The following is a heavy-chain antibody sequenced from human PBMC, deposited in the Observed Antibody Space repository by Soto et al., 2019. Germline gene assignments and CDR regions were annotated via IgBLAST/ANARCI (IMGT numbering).Heavy chain of an antibody. CDR3: ARGTYDSSGYLGSYYYGMDV. D-gene: IGHD3-22*01. CDR1: GFTFSSYG. J-gene: IGHJ6*02. Sequence: GSLRLSCAASGFTFSSYGMHWVRQAPGKGLEWVAVIWYDGSNKYYADSVKGRFTISRDNSKNTLYLQMNSLRAEDTAVYYCARGTYDSSGYLGSYYYGMDVWGQGTTVTVSS. CDR2: IWYDGSNK. V-gene: IGHV3-33*01.